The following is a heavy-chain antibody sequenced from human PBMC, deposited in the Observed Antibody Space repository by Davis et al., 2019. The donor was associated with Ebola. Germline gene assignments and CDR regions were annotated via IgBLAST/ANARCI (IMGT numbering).Heavy chain of an antibody. CDR1: GGTFSSYA. CDR2: IIPIFGTA. CDR3: AREGVGCSSTSCTTRRWFDP. D-gene: IGHD2-2*01. J-gene: IGHJ5*02. V-gene: IGHV1-69*13. Sequence: SVKVSCKASGGTFSSYAISWVRQAPGQGLEWMGGIIPIFGTANYAQKFQGRVTITADESTSTAYMELSSLRAEDTAVYYCAREGVGCSSTSCTTRRWFDPWGQGTLVTVSS.